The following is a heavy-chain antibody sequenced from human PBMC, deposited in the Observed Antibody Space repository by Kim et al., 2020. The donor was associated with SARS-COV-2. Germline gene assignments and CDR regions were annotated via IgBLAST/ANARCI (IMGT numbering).Heavy chain of an antibody. D-gene: IGHD3-10*01. CDR2: INSDGSSP. J-gene: IGHJ6*02. V-gene: IGHV3-74*01. Sequence: GGSLRLSCVASGVTFSSAWMHWVRQAPGKGLEWVSRINSDGSSPSYAASVKGRFTISRDNAKNTLYLQMNSLRAEDTAVYFCTKDWFLCMDVWGQGTTVTVSS. CDR3: TKDWFLCMDV. CDR1: GVTFSSAW.